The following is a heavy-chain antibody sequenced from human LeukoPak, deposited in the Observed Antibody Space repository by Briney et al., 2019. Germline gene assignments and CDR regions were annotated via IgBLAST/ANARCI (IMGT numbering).Heavy chain of an antibody. CDR2: INHNSGGT. Sequence: ASVTVSCMASGYTFTGYYMHWVRQAPGEGVEWMGWINHNSGGTTSAQNFHGRLTITSDTSISTAYMELRRLSSDDTAVYYCASAYSSSWWGDYWGQGTLVTVSS. V-gene: IGHV1-2*02. D-gene: IGHD6-13*01. CDR1: GYTFTGYY. J-gene: IGHJ4*02. CDR3: ASAYSSSWWGDY.